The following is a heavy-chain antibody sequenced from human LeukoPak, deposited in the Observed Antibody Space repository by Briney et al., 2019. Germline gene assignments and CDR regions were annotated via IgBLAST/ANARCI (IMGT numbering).Heavy chain of an antibody. J-gene: IGHJ4*02. CDR3: AKDHSGSYFDY. D-gene: IGHD3-10*01. V-gene: IGHV3-33*06. Sequence: PGKSLRLSCAASGFTFADYGMHWVRQAPGKGLEWVAVIWHDGSQKYYVDSVKDRFTISRDNSNNTLHLQMNSLRGEDTAVYHCAKDHSGSYFDYWGQGTLVTVSS. CDR2: IWHDGSQK. CDR1: GFTFADYG.